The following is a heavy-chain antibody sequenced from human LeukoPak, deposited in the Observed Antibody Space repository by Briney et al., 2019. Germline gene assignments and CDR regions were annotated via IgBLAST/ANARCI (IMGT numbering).Heavy chain of an antibody. J-gene: IGHJ4*02. D-gene: IGHD3-22*01. Sequence: SETLSLTCAVYGGSFSGYYWSWIRQPPGKGLEWIGEINHSGSTNYNPSLKSRVTISVDTSKNQFSLKLSSVTAADTAVYYCAREGADSGYYEYWGQGTLVTVSS. CDR1: GGSFSGYY. V-gene: IGHV4-34*01. CDR3: AREGADSGYYEY. CDR2: INHSGST.